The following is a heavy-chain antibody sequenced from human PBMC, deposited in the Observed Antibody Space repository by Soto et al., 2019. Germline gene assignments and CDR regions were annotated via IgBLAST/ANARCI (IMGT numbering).Heavy chain of an antibody. CDR1: GGSISSGGYY. Sequence: VQLQESGPGLVKPSQTLSLSCTVSGGSISSGGYYWSWIRQHPGKGLEWIGYIYHSGSTFYNPSLKSRVTQSVETSKNQFSLKLSSVTAADTAVYYCATYYGDYGPASGYWGQGTLVTVSS. J-gene: IGHJ4*02. D-gene: IGHD4-17*01. V-gene: IGHV4-31*02. CDR3: ATYYGDYGPASGY. CDR2: IYHSGST.